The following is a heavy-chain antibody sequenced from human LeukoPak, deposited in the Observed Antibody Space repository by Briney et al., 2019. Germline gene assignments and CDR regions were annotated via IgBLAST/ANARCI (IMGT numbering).Heavy chain of an antibody. D-gene: IGHD3-3*01. CDR3: ARDLYSSFWSGYFYY. CDR2: IYYSGST. J-gene: IGHJ4*02. V-gene: IGHV4-59*01. CDR1: GGSISSYY. Sequence: SETLSLTCTVSGGSISSYYWSWIRQPPGKGLEWIGYIYYSGSTNYNPSLKSRVTISVDTSKNQFSLKLSSVTAADTAVYYCARDLYSSFWSGYFYYWGQGTLVTVSS.